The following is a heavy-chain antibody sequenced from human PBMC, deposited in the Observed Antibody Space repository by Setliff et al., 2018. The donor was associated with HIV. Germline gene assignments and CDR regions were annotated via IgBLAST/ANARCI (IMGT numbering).Heavy chain of an antibody. CDR2: IYYSGST. V-gene: IGHV4-59*01. CDR1: GGSISSYY. D-gene: IGHD5-18*01. Sequence: PEETLSLTCTVSGGSISSYYWSWIRQPPGTGLEWIGYIYYSGSTNYNPSLKSRVTISVDTSKNQFSLKLSSVTAADTAVYYCARGSRGYSYAYYYYYMDVWGKGTTVTVSS. CDR3: ARGSRGYSYAYYYYYMDV. J-gene: IGHJ6*03.